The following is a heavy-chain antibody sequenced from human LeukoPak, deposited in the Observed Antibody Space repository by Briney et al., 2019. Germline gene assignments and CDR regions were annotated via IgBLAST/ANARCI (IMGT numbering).Heavy chain of an antibody. CDR2: IYYSGST. CDR1: GGSISSGGYY. CDR3: ARSYYDFWSAYDASDI. J-gene: IGHJ3*02. Sequence: SETLSLTCTVSGGSISSGGYYWSWIRQHPGKGLEWIGYIYYSGSTYYNPSLKSRVTISVDTSKNQFSLKLSSVTAADTAVYYCARSYYDFWSAYDASDIWGQGTMVTVSS. V-gene: IGHV4-31*03. D-gene: IGHD3-3*01.